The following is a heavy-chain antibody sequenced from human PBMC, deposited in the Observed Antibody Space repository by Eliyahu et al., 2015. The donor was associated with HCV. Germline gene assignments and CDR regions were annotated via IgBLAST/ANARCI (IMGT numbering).Heavy chain of an antibody. CDR1: GFTFSXYG. CDR3: AKDNLAVGAIHGEYYFDY. D-gene: IGHD1-26*01. J-gene: IGHJ4*02. V-gene: IGHV3-30*18. Sequence: QVQLVESGGGVVQPGRSLRLSCAASGFTFSXYGRHWVRQAPGKGLEWVAVISYDGSNKYYADSVKGRFTISRDNSKNTLYLQMNSLRAEDTAVYYCAKDNLAVGAIHGEYYFDYWGQGTLVTVSS. CDR2: ISYDGSNK.